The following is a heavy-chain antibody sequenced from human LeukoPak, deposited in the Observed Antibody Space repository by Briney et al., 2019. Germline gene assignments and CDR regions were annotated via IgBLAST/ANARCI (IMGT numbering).Heavy chain of an antibody. J-gene: IGHJ4*02. D-gene: IGHD3-22*01. CDR1: GFTFSSYA. CDR2: ISYDGSNK. CDR3: AREVSEGFDF. Sequence: QSGGSLRLSCAASGFTFSSYAMHWVRQAPGKGLEWVAVISYDGSNKYYADSVKGRFAISRDNAKNSLYLQMNSLRAEDTALYYCAREVSEGFDFWGQGTLVTVSS. V-gene: IGHV3-30*09.